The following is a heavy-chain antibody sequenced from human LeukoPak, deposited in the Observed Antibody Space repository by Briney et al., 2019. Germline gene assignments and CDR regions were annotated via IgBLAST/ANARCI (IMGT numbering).Heavy chain of an antibody. Sequence: GGSLRLSCAASGFTFSDAWMTWVRQAPGKGLECVGRIKSRGDGGTAEYAAPVKGKFSISRDDSKNMVYLQMNSLKTEDTAVYYCTTGLQLWFWGQGTLVTVSS. D-gene: IGHD5-18*01. V-gene: IGHV3-15*01. CDR3: TTGLQLWF. CDR2: IKSRGDGGTA. J-gene: IGHJ4*02. CDR1: GFTFSDAW.